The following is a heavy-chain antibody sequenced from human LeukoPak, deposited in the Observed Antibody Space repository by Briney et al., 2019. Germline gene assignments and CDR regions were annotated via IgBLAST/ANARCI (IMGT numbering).Heavy chain of an antibody. V-gene: IGHV1-69*06. D-gene: IGHD4-17*01. CDR2: IISIFGTA. CDR3: ARMWTSYGDRRDV. J-gene: IGHJ6*04. CDR1: GGTFSSYA. Sequence: ASVKVSCKASGGTFSSYAISWVRQAPGQGLEWMGGIISIFGTANYAQKFQGRVTITADKSTSTAYMELSSLRSEDTAVYYCARMWTSYGDRRDVWGKGTTVTVSS.